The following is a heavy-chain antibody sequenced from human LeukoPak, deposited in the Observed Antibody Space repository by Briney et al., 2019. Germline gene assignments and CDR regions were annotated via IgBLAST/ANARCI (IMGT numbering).Heavy chain of an antibody. CDR2: IYTSGST. V-gene: IGHV4-61*02. CDR3: ARGGASFDY. Sequence: SETLSLTCTVSGGSISSGSYYWSWIRQPAGKGLEWIGRIYTSGSTNYNPSLKSRVTISVDTSKNQFSLKLSSVTAADTAVYYCARGGASFDYWGQGTLVTVSS. CDR1: GGSISSGSYY. J-gene: IGHJ4*02. D-gene: IGHD5-12*01.